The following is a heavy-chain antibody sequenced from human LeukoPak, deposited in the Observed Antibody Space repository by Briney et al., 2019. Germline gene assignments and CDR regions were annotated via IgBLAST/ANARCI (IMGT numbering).Heavy chain of an antibody. D-gene: IGHD2-21*02. CDR2: IYYSGTT. CDR3: ARGSGGRSDC. Sequence: SETLSLTCTVSGGSIGSFYWSWIRQPPGKGLEWIGYIYYSGTTNYNPSLKSRVTISVDTSRTQFSLKLSSVTAADTAVYFCARGSGGRSDCWGQGTTVTVSS. V-gene: IGHV4-59*01. CDR1: GGSIGSFY. J-gene: IGHJ6*02.